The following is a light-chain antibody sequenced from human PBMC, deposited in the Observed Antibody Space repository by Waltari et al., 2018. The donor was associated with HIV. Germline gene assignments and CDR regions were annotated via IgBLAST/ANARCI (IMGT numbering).Light chain of an antibody. J-gene: IGLJ2*01. CDR2: DTS. V-gene: IGLV7-46*01. Sequence: QAVVTQEPSLTVSPGGTVTLTCGSSTGPVTSGHSPYWFPQRPGQAPRTLIHDTSNKHSWTPARFSGSLLGGKAALTLSGAQPEDEAEYYCLLSYGGPRVFGGGTKLTVL. CDR1: TGPVTSGHS. CDR3: LLSYGGPRV.